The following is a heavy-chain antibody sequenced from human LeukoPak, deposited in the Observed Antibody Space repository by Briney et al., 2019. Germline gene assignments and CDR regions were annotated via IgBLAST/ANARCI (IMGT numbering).Heavy chain of an antibody. CDR2: IYYSGST. D-gene: IGHD6-19*01. Sequence: SETLSLACTVSGGSISSYYWSWIRQPPGKGLEWIGYIYYSGSTNYNPSLKSRVTISVDTSKNQFSLKLSSVTAADTAVYYCARDDAVAGSRGINYWGQGTLVTVSS. J-gene: IGHJ4*02. CDR3: ARDDAVAGSRGINY. CDR1: GGSISSYY. V-gene: IGHV4-59*01.